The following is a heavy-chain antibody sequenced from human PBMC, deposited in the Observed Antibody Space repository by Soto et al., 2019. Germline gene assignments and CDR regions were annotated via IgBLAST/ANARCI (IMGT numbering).Heavy chain of an antibody. CDR2: IYYSGST. Sequence: QLQLQESGPGLVKPSETLSLTCTVSGGSISSSSYYWGWIRQPPGKGLEWIGSIYYSGSTYYNPSLKSRVTIAVDTSKNPCSLKLSSGTAADTAVYYCARSSSSGSKYRRNWFDPWGQGTLVTVSS. J-gene: IGHJ5*02. CDR3: ARSSSSGSKYRRNWFDP. D-gene: IGHD6-6*01. V-gene: IGHV4-39*01. CDR1: GGSISSSSYY.